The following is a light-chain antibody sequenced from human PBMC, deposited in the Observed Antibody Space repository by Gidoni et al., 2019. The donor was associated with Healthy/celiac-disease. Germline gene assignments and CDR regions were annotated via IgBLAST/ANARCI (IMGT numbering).Light chain of an antibody. CDR2: SNN. J-gene: IGLJ2*01. CDR1: SSNIGSNT. CDR3: AAWDDSLNGRVV. Sequence: SVLTQPPSASGTPGQRVTISCSGSSSNIGSNTVNWYQQRPGTAPKLLIYSNNQRPSGVPERFSGSKSGTSASLAISGLQAEDEADYYCAAWDDSLNGRVVFGGGTKLTVL. V-gene: IGLV1-44*01.